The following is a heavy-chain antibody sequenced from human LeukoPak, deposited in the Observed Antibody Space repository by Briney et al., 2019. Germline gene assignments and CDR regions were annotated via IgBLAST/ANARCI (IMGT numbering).Heavy chain of an antibody. Sequence: GGSLRLSCATSGFTFNDYYMSWIRLAPGKGLEWLSFISSSSSHTKYADSVKGRFTISRDNAKNSLFLQMNSLRAEDTAVYYCARAYNRYDSSGIYVYWGQGTLVTVPS. CDR3: ARAYNRYDSSGIYVY. V-gene: IGHV3-11*05. CDR2: ISSSSSHT. D-gene: IGHD3-22*01. CDR1: GFTFNDYY. J-gene: IGHJ4*02.